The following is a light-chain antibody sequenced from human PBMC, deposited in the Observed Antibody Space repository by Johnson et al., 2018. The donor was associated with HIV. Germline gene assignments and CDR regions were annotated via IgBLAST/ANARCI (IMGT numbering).Light chain of an antibody. Sequence: QSVLTQPPSVSAAPGQKVTISCSGSSYNIGNSYVSWYQQLPGTAPKLLIYENNKRPSGIADRFSGSKSGTSATLGITGLQTGAEADYYCGTWDSGLSAVYVFGTGTKVTVL. V-gene: IGLV1-51*02. CDR3: GTWDSGLSAVYV. J-gene: IGLJ1*01. CDR2: ENN. CDR1: SYNIGNSY.